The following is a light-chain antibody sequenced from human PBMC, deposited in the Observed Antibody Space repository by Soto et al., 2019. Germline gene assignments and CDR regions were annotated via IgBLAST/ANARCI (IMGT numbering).Light chain of an antibody. CDR2: VAS. CDR1: QTVGGRY. Sequence: EIVLTQSAATLSLSPGERATLSCRASQTVGGRYLAWFQQKPGQTPRLLIYVASTRAAGVPDRFSGSGSGTDFSLTINRLEPEDFAVYYCLQYVSSPWTFGQGTKVEV. V-gene: IGKV3-20*01. CDR3: LQYVSSPWT. J-gene: IGKJ1*01.